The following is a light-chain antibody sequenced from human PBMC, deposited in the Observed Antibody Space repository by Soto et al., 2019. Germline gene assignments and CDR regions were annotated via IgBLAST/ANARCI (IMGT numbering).Light chain of an antibody. CDR1: QSVSSYY. CDR2: GAS. CDR3: QQSGT. J-gene: IGKJ2*01. Sequence: EIVLTQSPGTLSLSPGERATLSCRASQSVSSYYLAWYQQKPGQAPGLLIYGASSRASGIPDRFSGSGSGTDFTLTISRLEPEDFAVYYCQQSGTFGQGTKLEIK. V-gene: IGKV3-20*01.